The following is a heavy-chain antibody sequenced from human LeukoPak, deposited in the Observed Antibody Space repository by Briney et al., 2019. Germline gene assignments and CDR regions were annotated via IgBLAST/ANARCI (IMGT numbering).Heavy chain of an antibody. CDR3: ATGGSRHNTLRY. V-gene: IGHV4-34*01. CDR2: INHSGST. J-gene: IGHJ4*02. CDR1: GESFSGYY. D-gene: IGHD2-15*01. Sequence: SDTLSPTCAVYGESFSGYYWSWIRQPPGKGLEWIGEINHSGSTNYNPSLKSRVTISVDTSKNQSSLKLSSVTAADTAVYYCATGGSRHNTLRYWGQGTLVTVSS.